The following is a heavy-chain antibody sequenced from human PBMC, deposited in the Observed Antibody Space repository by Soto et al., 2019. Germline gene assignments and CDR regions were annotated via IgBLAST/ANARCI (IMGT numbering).Heavy chain of an antibody. V-gene: IGHV3-33*01. J-gene: IGHJ6*02. D-gene: IGHD6-13*01. CDR2: IWYDGSNK. CDR1: GFTFSSYG. Sequence: QVQLVESGGGVVQPGRSLRLSCAASGFTFSSYGMHWVRQAPGKGLEWVAVIWYDGSNKYYADSVKGRFTISRDNSKNTLYLKMNSLRAEDTAVYYCARDVKQQLVPYYYYGMDVWGQGTTVTVSS. CDR3: ARDVKQQLVPYYYYGMDV.